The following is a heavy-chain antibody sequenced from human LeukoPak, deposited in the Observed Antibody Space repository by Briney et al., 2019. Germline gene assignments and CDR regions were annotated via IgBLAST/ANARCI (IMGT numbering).Heavy chain of an antibody. D-gene: IGHD3-10*02. V-gene: IGHV3-48*03. CDR1: GFTFSTYA. J-gene: IGHJ6*04. CDR2: ISSSGSTI. Sequence: GGSLRLSCAASGFTFSTYAMNWVRQAPGKGLEWVSYISSSGSTIYYADSVKGRFTISRDNAKNSLYLQMNSLRAEDTAVYYCAELGITMIGGVWGKGTTVTISS. CDR3: AELGITMIGGV.